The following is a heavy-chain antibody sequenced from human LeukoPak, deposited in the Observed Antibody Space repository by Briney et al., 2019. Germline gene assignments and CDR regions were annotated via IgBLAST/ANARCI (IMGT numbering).Heavy chain of an antibody. Sequence: SETLSLTCTVSGGSISSSSYYWGWIRQPPGKGLEWIGSIYYSGSTYYNPSLKSRVTISVDTSKNQFSLKLSSVTAADMAVYYCARCDYGDYNWFDPWGQGTLVTVSS. V-gene: IGHV4-39*01. CDR1: GGSISSSSYY. D-gene: IGHD4-17*01. CDR3: ARCDYGDYNWFDP. J-gene: IGHJ5*02. CDR2: IYYSGST.